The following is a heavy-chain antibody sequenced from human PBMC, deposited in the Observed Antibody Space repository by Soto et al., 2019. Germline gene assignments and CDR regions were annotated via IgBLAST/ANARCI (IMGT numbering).Heavy chain of an antibody. CDR1: GGTFSSYA. D-gene: IGHD3-22*01. CDR2: IIPIFGTA. CDR3: ASPPPLYYYDSSGYYFGY. V-gene: IGHV1-69*01. J-gene: IGHJ4*02. Sequence: QVQLVQSGAEVKKPGSSVKVSCKASGGTFSSYAISWVRQAPGQGLEWMGGIIPIFGTANYAQKFQGRVTITADESTSTAYMELSSLRSEDTAVYYCASPPPLYYYDSSGYYFGYWGQGTLVTVSS.